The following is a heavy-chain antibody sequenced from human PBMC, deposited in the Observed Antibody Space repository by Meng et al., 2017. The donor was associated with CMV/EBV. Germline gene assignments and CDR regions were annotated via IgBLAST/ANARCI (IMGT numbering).Heavy chain of an antibody. CDR3: ARDLGQGGSGSYPGY. J-gene: IGHJ4*02. CDR2: IYYSGST. D-gene: IGHD3-10*01. V-gene: IGHV4-30-4*08. Sequence: LRLSCTVSGGSISSGDYYWSWIRQPPGKGLEWIGYIYYSGSTYYNPSLKSRVTISVDTSKNQFSLKLSSVTAADTAVYYCARDLGQGGSGSYPGYWGQGTLVTVSS. CDR1: GGSISSGDYY.